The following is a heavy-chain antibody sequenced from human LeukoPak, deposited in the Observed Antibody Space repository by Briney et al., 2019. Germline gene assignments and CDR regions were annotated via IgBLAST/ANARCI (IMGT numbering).Heavy chain of an antibody. V-gene: IGHV3-30-3*01. D-gene: IGHD4-23*01. CDR1: GFTFSYYS. Sequence: GRSLRLSCAASGFTFSYYSIHWVRQAPGKGLEWVAVVSYDGSNKYYADSVKGRFTISRDNAKNSLYLQMNSLRAEDTAVYYCAREGGYGGNSEWFDPWGQGTLVTVSS. J-gene: IGHJ5*02. CDR2: VSYDGSNK. CDR3: AREGGYGGNSEWFDP.